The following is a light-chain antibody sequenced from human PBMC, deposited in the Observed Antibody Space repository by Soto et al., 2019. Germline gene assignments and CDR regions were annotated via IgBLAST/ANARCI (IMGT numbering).Light chain of an antibody. CDR3: AAWDDNLNGVV. CDR1: SSNIGTNT. Sequence: QTVLTQPPSASGTPGQRVTISCSGSSSNIGTNTVTWYHQLPGTAPKLLIYSNHQRPSGVPARFSGSKSGTSASLAIIGLQSEDEADYYCAAWDDNLNGVVFGGGTKLTVL. CDR2: SNH. J-gene: IGLJ3*02. V-gene: IGLV1-44*01.